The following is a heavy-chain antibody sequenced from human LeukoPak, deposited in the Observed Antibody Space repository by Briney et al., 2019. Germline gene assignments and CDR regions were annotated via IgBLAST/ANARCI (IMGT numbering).Heavy chain of an antibody. CDR2: ISYDGSNK. D-gene: IGHD3-22*01. V-gene: IGHV3-30*04. Sequence: GGSLRLSCAASGFTFSSYAMHWVRQAPGKGLEWVAVISYDGSNKYYADSVKGRFTISRDNYKNTLYLQMNSLRAEDTAVYYCARASTSAYYYDSSGYLNYWGQGTLVTVSS. CDR1: GFTFSSYA. CDR3: ARASTSAYYYDSSGYLNY. J-gene: IGHJ4*02.